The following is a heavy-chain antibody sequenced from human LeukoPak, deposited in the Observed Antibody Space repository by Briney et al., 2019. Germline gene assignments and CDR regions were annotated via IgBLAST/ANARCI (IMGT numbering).Heavy chain of an antibody. Sequence: ASVKVSCKASGYTFTSYYMHWVRQAPGQGLEWMGIINPSGGSTSCAQKFQGRVTMTRDMSTSTVYMELSSLRSEDTAVYSCARSSIVAAAGPYYFDYWGQGTLVTVSS. CDR3: ARSSIVAAAGPYYFDY. J-gene: IGHJ4*02. CDR2: INPSGGST. D-gene: IGHD6-13*01. CDR1: GYTFTSYY. V-gene: IGHV1-46*01.